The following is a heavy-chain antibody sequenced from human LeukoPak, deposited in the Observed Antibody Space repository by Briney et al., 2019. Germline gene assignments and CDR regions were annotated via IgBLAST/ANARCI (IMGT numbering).Heavy chain of an antibody. D-gene: IGHD3-10*01. Sequence: GGSLRLSCAASGFTFSSYSMNWVHQAPGKGLEWVSSISSSSSYIYYAELVKGRFTISRDNAKNSLYLQMNSLRAEDTAVYYCARDRNIRRYYGSGSYYHWGQGTLVTVSS. V-gene: IGHV3-21*01. CDR2: ISSSSSYI. CDR1: GFTFSSYS. CDR3: ARDRNIRRYYGSGSYYH. J-gene: IGHJ5*02.